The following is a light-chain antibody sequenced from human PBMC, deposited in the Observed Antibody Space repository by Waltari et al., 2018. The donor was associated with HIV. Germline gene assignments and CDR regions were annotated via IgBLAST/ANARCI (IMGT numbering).Light chain of an antibody. Sequence: EIVLTQSPASLSLSPGDRATLSCRAMQSVITYLGWYQQKPCQAPRLLIFASKRASGIPARFSGSGSGTDFTLTISGLEPDDSAIYYCQHHHSWPFTFGQGTRLEI. V-gene: IGKV3-11*01. CDR3: QHHHSWPFT. CDR2: AS. J-gene: IGKJ5*01. CDR1: QSVITY.